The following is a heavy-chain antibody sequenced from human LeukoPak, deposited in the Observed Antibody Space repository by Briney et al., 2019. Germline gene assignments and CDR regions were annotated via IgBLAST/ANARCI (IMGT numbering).Heavy chain of an antibody. CDR2: INPKRGDT. Sequence: GASVKVSCKASGYTFTGYYMHWVRQAPGQGLEWMGWINPKRGDTNYAQKFQGRVTMTRDTSISTVYMELSRLRSDDTAVYYCAVFPGIVGATPLRNDAFDIWGQGTMVTVSS. CDR1: GYTFTGYY. D-gene: IGHD1-26*01. J-gene: IGHJ3*02. CDR3: AVFPGIVGATPLRNDAFDI. V-gene: IGHV1-2*02.